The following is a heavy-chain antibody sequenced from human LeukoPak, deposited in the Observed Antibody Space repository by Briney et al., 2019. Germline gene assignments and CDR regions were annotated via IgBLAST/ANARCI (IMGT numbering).Heavy chain of an antibody. CDR3: ARRSPNYYFDS. CDR1: GLTFSIYN. Sequence: GGSLRLSCAASGLTFSIYNMNWVRQAPGKGLECVSSISSSNNYIYYADSVKGRFTISRDNAKNSLYLQMNSLRAEDTAVYYCARRSPNYYFDSWGQGTPVTVSS. CDR2: ISSSNNYI. J-gene: IGHJ4*02. V-gene: IGHV3-21*01.